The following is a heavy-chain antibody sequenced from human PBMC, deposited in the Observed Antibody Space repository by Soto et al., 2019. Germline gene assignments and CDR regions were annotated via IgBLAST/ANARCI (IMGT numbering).Heavy chain of an antibody. CDR1: GFTCSSYG. J-gene: IGHJ6*02. D-gene: IGHD3-3*01. CDR3: AKPLRFLEWTYYYGMDV. V-gene: IGHV3-30*18. CDR2: ISYDGSNK. Sequence: QVQLVESGGGVVQPGRSLRLSCAASGFTCSSYGMHWVRQAPGKGLEWVAVISYDGSNKYYADSVKGRFTISRDNSKNTLYLQMNSLRAEDTAVYYCAKPLRFLEWTYYYGMDVWGQGTTVTVSS.